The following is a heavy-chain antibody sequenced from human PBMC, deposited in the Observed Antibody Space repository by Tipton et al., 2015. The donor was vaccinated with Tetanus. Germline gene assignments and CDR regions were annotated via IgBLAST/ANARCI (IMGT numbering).Heavy chain of an antibody. V-gene: IGHV3-15*07. CDR2: IKNKAAGGTT. J-gene: IGHJ4*02. CDR1: GLFFKNDW. CDR3: ATAGIVGPGSRVDY. D-gene: IGHD1-26*01. Sequence: SLRLSCTTSGLFFKNDWMNWVRQAPGKGLEWVGRIKNKAAGGTTEYSARVKDSFSISRDDSKNKLLLHMNSLKAEDTPVYYCATAGIVGPGSRVDYGGRATL.